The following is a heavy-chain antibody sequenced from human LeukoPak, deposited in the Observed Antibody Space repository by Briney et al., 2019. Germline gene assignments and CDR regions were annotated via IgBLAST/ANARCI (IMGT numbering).Heavy chain of an antibody. V-gene: IGHV4-59*08. CDR3: ARVSLCSGGSCSAQYYFDY. D-gene: IGHD2-15*01. CDR2: IYYSGST. Sequence: SETLSLTCTVSGGSVSSYYWSWIRQPPGKGLEWIGYIYYSGSTNYNPSLKSRVTISVDTSKNQFSLKLSSVTAADTAVYYCARVSLCSGGSCSAQYYFDYWGQGTLVTVSS. J-gene: IGHJ4*02. CDR1: GGSVSSYY.